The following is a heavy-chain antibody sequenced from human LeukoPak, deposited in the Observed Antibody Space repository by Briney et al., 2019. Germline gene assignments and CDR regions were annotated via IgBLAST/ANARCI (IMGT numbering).Heavy chain of an antibody. CDR3: ARAYFYDSSGAYLDY. V-gene: IGHV1-18*01. J-gene: IGHJ4*02. D-gene: IGHD3-22*01. CDR1: GYTFTSYG. Sequence: ASVKVSCKASGYTFTSYGISWVRQAPGQGLEWMGWISAYNGNTNYAQKLQGRVTMTTDTSTGTAYMELRSLRSDDTAVYYCARAYFYDSSGAYLDYWGQGTLVTVSS. CDR2: ISAYNGNT.